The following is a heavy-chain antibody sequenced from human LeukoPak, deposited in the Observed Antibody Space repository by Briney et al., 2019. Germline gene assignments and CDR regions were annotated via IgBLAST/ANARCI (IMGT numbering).Heavy chain of an antibody. CDR1: GYSFTSYW. Sequence: GESLKISCKGSGYSFTSYWIGWVRQMPGKGLEWMGIIYPGDSDTRYSPSFQGQVTISADKSISTAYLQWSSLKASDTAMYYCARHEKGYSYSAPYPDYWGQGTLVTVSS. D-gene: IGHD5-18*01. V-gene: IGHV5-51*01. J-gene: IGHJ4*02. CDR2: IYPGDSDT. CDR3: ARHEKGYSYSAPYPDY.